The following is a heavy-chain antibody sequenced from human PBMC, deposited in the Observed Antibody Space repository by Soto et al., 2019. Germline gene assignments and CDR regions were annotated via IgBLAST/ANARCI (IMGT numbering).Heavy chain of an antibody. V-gene: IGHV4-30-4*01. D-gene: IGHD6-13*01. CDR1: GGSISSGEYY. CDR3: ARGTPQLVRY. J-gene: IGHJ4*02. Sequence: PSETLSLTCTVSGGSISSGEYYWSWIRQPPGKGLEWVGYIFYSGSTYYNPSLKSRLIISVSTSKNQFSLKLTSVTAADTAVYYCARGTPQLVRYWGQGTLVTVSS. CDR2: IFYSGST.